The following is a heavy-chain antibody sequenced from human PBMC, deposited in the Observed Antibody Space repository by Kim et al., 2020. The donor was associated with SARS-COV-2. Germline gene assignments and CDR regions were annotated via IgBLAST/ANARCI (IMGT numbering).Heavy chain of an antibody. J-gene: IGHJ2*01. CDR3: ARDPPYYDSSGYYYDWYFDL. Sequence: SETLSLTCAVSGGSIRSSNWWSWVRQPPGKGLEWIGEIYHSGSTNYNPSLKSRVTISVDKSKNQFSLKLSSVTAADTAVYYCARDPPYYDSSGYYYDWYFDLWGRGTLVTVSS. D-gene: IGHD3-22*01. V-gene: IGHV4-4*02. CDR1: GGSIRSSNW. CDR2: IYHSGST.